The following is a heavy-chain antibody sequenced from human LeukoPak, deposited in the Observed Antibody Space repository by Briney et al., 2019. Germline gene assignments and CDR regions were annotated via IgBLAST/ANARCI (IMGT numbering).Heavy chain of an antibody. D-gene: IGHD5-18*01. CDR2: IYCSGST. Sequence: SETLALTGTGSGGAISSISYYRGGIRQPPGKGVEWIGTIYCSGSTYYNPSLKSRVTISVDTSKNQFSLKLSSVTAADTAVYYCANHYYTAMLLGWFDPWGQGPLVTVSS. J-gene: IGHJ5*02. CDR1: GGAISSISYY. V-gene: IGHV4-39*01. CDR3: ANHYYTAMLLGWFDP.